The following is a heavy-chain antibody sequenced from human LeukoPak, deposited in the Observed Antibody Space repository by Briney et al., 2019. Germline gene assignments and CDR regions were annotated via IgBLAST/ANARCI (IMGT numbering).Heavy chain of an antibody. V-gene: IGHV3-30*03. J-gene: IGHJ3*02. CDR2: ISYDGSNK. CDR3: TREEVVVLDALDI. CDR1: GFTVSSNY. Sequence: AGGSLRLSCAASGFTVSSNYMSWVRQAPGKGPEWVAVISYDGSNKYYGDSVKGRFTISRDNAKNSLYLQMNSLRAEDTAVYYCTREEVVVLDALDIWGQGTMVTVSS. D-gene: IGHD2-2*01.